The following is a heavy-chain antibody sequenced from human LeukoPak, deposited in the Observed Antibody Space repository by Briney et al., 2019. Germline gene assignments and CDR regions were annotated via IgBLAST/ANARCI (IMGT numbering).Heavy chain of an antibody. D-gene: IGHD2-15*01. V-gene: IGHV1-69*01. CDR1: GGTFSSYA. J-gene: IGHJ3*02. Sequence: ASVKVSCKASGGTFSSYAISWVRQAPGQGLEWMGGIVPIFGTANYAQKFRGRVTITADESTSTAYMELSSLRSEDTAVYYCARGRPQTYCSGGSCYSDAFDIWGQGTMVTVSS. CDR2: IVPIFGTA. CDR3: ARGRPQTYCSGGSCYSDAFDI.